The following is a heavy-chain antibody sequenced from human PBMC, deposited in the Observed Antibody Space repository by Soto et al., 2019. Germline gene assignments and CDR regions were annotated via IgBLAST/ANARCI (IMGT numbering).Heavy chain of an antibody. Sequence: QLQLRESGPGLVKPSETLSLTCTVSGGSISSSSHYWGWIRQPPGKGLEWIGSIYYSGSTYYKPSLKSRVTISVDTSKSQFSLKLSSVTAADTAVYYCARRESYDILTGYYYFDYWGQGTLVTVSS. D-gene: IGHD3-9*01. J-gene: IGHJ4*02. CDR1: GGSISSSSHY. CDR2: IYYSGST. V-gene: IGHV4-39*01. CDR3: ARRESYDILTGYYYFDY.